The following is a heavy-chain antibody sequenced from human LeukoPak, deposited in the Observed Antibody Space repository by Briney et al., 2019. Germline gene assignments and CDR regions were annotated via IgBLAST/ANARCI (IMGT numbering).Heavy chain of an antibody. Sequence: SETLSLTCTVSGGSISSSSYYWGWIRQPPGKGLEWIGRIYTSGSTNYNPSLKSRVTMSVDTSKNQFSLKLSSVAAADTAVYYCARERSDENAFDIWGQGTMVTVSS. CDR3: ARERSDENAFDI. D-gene: IGHD4-17*01. CDR1: GGSISSSSYY. V-gene: IGHV4-39*07. CDR2: IYTSGST. J-gene: IGHJ3*02.